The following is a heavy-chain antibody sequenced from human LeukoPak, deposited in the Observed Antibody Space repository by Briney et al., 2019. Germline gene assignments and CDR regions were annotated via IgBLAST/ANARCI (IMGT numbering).Heavy chain of an antibody. Sequence: RWASVKVSCKASGYTFTTYYMHWVRQAPGQGLEWMGIINPSGGSTSNAQKFQGRVTMTRDTSTSTAYMELGRLRSDDTAVYYCARENDSSGLWGLGYWGQGTLVTVSS. J-gene: IGHJ4*02. V-gene: IGHV1-46*01. CDR1: GYTFTTYY. D-gene: IGHD3-22*01. CDR2: INPSGGST. CDR3: ARENDSSGLWGLGY.